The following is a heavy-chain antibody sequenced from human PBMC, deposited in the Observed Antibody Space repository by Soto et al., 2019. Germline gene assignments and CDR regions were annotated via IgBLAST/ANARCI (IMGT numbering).Heavy chain of an antibody. CDR3: ARVGLRFLEWLPATDYYGMDV. CDR2: MNPNSGNT. V-gene: IGHV1-8*01. Sequence: ASVKVSCKASGYTFTSYDINWVRQATGQGLEWMGWMNPNSGNTGYAQKFQGRVTMTRNTSISTAYMELSSLRSEDTAVYYCARVGLRFLEWLPATDYYGMDVWGQGTTVTVSS. CDR1: GYTFTSYD. J-gene: IGHJ6*02. D-gene: IGHD3-3*01.